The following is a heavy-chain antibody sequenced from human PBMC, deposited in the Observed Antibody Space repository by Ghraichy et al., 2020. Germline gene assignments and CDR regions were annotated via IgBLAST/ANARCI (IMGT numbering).Heavy chain of an antibody. V-gene: IGHV4-38-2*02. J-gene: IGHJ4*02. CDR1: GSSISSTYY. CDR2: IHHSGTT. Sequence: SQTLSLTCTVSGSSISSTYYWGWLRQPPGTGLEWIGSIHHSGTTYYNPYLKSRVTMSVDTSKNQFSLNLSSVTAADTAVYYCATNGLRWLQSPYFDYWGQGTLVTGSS. CDR3: ATNGLRWLQSPYFDY. D-gene: IGHD5-24*01.